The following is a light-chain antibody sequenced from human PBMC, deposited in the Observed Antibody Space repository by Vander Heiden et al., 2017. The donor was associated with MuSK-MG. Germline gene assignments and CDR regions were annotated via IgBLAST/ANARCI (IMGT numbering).Light chain of an antibody. CDR2: KAS. CDR3: QQYNSYWT. V-gene: IGKV1-5*03. CDR1: QSISSW. J-gene: IGKJ1*01. Sequence: QMHQSPSTLSASVGDRVTITCRASQSISSWLAWYQQKPGKAPKLLIYKASSLESGVPSRFSGSGSGTEFTLTISSLQPDDFATYYCQQYNSYWTFGQGTKLEIK.